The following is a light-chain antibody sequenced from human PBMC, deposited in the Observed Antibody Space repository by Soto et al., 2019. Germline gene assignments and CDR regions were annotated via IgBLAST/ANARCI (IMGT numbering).Light chain of an antibody. CDR3: SSYTSSSALVL. J-gene: IGLJ2*01. Sequence: QSALTQPASVSGSPGQSITISCTGTSSDVGAYNCVSWYQQHPGKAPKLMIYDVSNRPSGVSNRFSGSKSGNTASLTISGLQAEDEADYYCSSYTSSSALVLFGGGTQLTVL. CDR2: DVS. V-gene: IGLV2-14*01. CDR1: SSDVGAYNC.